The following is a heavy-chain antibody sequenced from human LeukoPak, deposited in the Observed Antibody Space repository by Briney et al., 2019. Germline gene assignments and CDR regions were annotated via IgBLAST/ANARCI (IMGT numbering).Heavy chain of an antibody. D-gene: IGHD3-10*01. CDR3: TTDPVLPQADYYYYGMDV. Sequence: PGGSLRLSCAASGFTFSNAWMSWVRQAPGKGLEWVGRIKSKTDGGTTDYAAPVKGRFTISRDDSKNTLYLQMNSLKTEDTAVYYCTTDPVLPQADYYYYGMDVWGQGTTVTVSS. CDR1: GFTFSNAW. J-gene: IGHJ6*02. V-gene: IGHV3-15*01. CDR2: IKSKTDGGTT.